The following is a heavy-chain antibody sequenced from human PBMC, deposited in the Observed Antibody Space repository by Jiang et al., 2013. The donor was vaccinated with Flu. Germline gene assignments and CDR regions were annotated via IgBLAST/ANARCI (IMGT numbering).Heavy chain of an antibody. D-gene: IGHD6-6*01. Sequence: GAEVKKPGSSVKVSCKASGGTFSSYAISWVRQAPGQGLEWMGRIIPILGIANYAQKFQGRVTITADKSTSTAYMELSSLRSEDTAVYYCATDSTPRQWSIAARSNYFDYVGPGNPGHRLL. CDR2: IIPILGIA. CDR3: ATDSTPRQWSIAARSNYFDY. V-gene: IGHV1-69*04. J-gene: IGHJ4*02. CDR1: GGTFSSYA.